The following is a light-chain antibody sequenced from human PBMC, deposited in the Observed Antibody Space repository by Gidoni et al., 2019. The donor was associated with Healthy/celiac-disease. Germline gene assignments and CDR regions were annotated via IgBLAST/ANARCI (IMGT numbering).Light chain of an antibody. CDR3: AAWDDSLNGYV. Sequence: QSVLTQPPSASGTPGQRVTIYCSGSSSNIGSNTVNWYQQLPGTAPKLVIYSNNQRPSGVPDRFSGSKSGTSASLAISGLQSEDEADYYCAAWDDSLNGYVFGTGTKVTVL. CDR2: SNN. CDR1: SSNIGSNT. J-gene: IGLJ1*01. V-gene: IGLV1-44*01.